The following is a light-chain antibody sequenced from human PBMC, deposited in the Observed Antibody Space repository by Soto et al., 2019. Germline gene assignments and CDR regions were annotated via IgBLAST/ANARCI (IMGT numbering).Light chain of an antibody. CDR3: QHYNSDSEA. V-gene: IGKV1-5*03. J-gene: IGKJ1*01. CDR2: KAS. Sequence: DIQMTQSPSTLSGSVGDRVTITCRASQTISSWLAWYQQKPGKAPKILIYKASTLKSGVPSKFSGSGSGTEFTLTISSRQPDDFATYYCQHYNSDSEAFGQGTKVELK. CDR1: QTISSW.